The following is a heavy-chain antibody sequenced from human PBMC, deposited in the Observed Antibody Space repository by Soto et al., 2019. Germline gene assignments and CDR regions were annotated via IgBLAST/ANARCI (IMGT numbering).Heavy chain of an antibody. CDR1: GLTFSNVW. J-gene: IGHJ4*02. Sequence: GSLRLSCAASGLTFSNVWMTWVRQAPGKGLEWVGRIKSKSDGETADVAAPVKARSTISRDDSKNTVFLEMNSLKSEDTALYYCAITAMINRDSSTSFDYWGRGTQLTAPQ. CDR2: IKSKSDGETA. V-gene: IGHV3-15*01. CDR3: AITAMINRDSSTSFDY. D-gene: IGHD5-18*01.